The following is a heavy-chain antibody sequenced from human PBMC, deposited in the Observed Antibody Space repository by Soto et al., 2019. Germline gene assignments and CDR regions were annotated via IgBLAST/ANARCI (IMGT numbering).Heavy chain of an antibody. V-gene: IGHV1-58*02. D-gene: IGHD1-1*01. CDR1: GFTFTSSA. CDR3: AAPLDWNEQNDAFDI. Sequence: QMQLVQSGPEVKKPGTSVKVSCKASGFTFTSSAMQWVRQARGQRLEWIGWIVVGSGNTNYAQKFQERGTITRDMSXXTAYMELSSLRSEATAVYYCAAPLDWNEQNDAFDIWGQGTMVTVSS. CDR2: IVVGSGNT. J-gene: IGHJ3*02.